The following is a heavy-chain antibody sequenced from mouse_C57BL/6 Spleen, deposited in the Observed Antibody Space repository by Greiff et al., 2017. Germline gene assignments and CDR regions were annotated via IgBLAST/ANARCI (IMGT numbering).Heavy chain of an antibody. CDR2: ITVKSDNYGA. Sequence: VQLVETGGGLVRPGNSLKLPCVTPGITSSNYRMHWRRQPPGKTLEGMAVITVKSDNYGANYAESVKGGFAISRDDSKSSVYLEMNRLREEDTATYVCSRSGWVWYFDVWGTGTTVTVSS. D-gene: IGHD3-1*01. V-gene: IGHV13-2*01. J-gene: IGHJ1*03. CDR3: SRSGWVWYFDV. CDR1: GITSSNYR.